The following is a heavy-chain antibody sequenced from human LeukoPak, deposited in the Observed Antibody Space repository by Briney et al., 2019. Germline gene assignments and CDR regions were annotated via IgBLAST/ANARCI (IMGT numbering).Heavy chain of an antibody. D-gene: IGHD3-3*01. CDR1: GGSISSSSYY. Sequence: PSETLSLTCTVSGGSISSSSYYWGWIRQPPGKGLEWIGSIYYSGSTYYNPSLKSRVTISVDTSKNQFSLKLSFVTAADTAVYYCARHSAYYDFWSGYSIFDYWGQGTLVTVSS. J-gene: IGHJ4*02. CDR3: ARHSAYYDFWSGYSIFDY. V-gene: IGHV4-39*01. CDR2: IYYSGST.